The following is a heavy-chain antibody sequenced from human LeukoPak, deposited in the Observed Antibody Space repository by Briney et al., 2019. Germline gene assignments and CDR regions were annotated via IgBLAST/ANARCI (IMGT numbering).Heavy chain of an antibody. CDR1: GYTFTTYG. CDR3: ARGYYGSGSYYEFDY. CDR2: ISTYDDNI. V-gene: IGHV1-18*01. Sequence: ASVKVSCKASGYTFTTYGLSWVRQAPGQGLEWLGWISTYDDNIKYAQSLQGRLTLTIDTSTSTAYMELRSLTSDDTAVYYCARGYYGSGSYYEFDYWGQGTLVTVSS. D-gene: IGHD3-10*01. J-gene: IGHJ4*02.